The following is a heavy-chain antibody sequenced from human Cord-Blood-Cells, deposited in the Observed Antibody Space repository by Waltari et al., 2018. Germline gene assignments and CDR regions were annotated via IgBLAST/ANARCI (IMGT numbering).Heavy chain of an antibody. D-gene: IGHD2-21*01. CDR3: ARDLEAYCGGDCYSRYFQH. CDR2: IIPILGIA. V-gene: IGHV1-69*09. Sequence: QVQLVQSGAEVKKPGSSVKVSCKASGGTFSSYAISWVRQAPGTGLEWMGRIIPILGIANYAQKFQGRVTSTADKTTSTTYMELSSLRSEDTAVYYCARDLEAYCGGDCYSRYFQHWGQGTLVTVSS. J-gene: IGHJ1*01. CDR1: GGTFSSYA.